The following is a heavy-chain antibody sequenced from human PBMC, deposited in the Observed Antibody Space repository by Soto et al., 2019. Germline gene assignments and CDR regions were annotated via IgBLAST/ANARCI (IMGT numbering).Heavy chain of an antibody. CDR3: ARDRWGGGRDMDV. D-gene: IGHD3-10*01. V-gene: IGHV3-74*01. J-gene: IGHJ6*02. CDR2: INSDGSST. Sequence: EVQLVESGGGLVQPGGSLRLSCAASGFTFSTYWIHWVRQAPGKGRVWVSRINSDGSSTNYADSVKGRFTISRDNAKNPIFLQMNSLRAEDTAVYYCARDRWGGGRDMDVWGQGTTGTVSS. CDR1: GFTFSTYW.